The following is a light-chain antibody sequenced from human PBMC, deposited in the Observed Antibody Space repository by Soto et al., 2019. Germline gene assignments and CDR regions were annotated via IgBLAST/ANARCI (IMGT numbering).Light chain of an antibody. Sequence: EIVSTQSPGTLSLSPGERATLSCRASQSVSSSYLGWYQQKPGRAPRLLIYGASSRATGIPDRFSGSGSGTDFTLTISRLEPEDFAVYYCQQYGSSPYTLGRGTKLEIK. CDR1: QSVSSSY. J-gene: IGKJ2*01. CDR2: GAS. V-gene: IGKV3-20*01. CDR3: QQYGSSPYT.